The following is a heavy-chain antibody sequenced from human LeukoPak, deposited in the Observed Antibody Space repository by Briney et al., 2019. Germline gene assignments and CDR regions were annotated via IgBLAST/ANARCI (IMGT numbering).Heavy chain of an antibody. CDR2: IYPGDSHT. J-gene: IGHJ6*03. CDR1: GNSFIPYW. CDR3: ARHRGYSYGASPYYYYYMDV. D-gene: IGHD5-18*01. V-gene: IGHV5-51*01. Sequence: GESLKISCKGSGNSFIPYWIGWVRQMPGKGLEWMGIIYPGDSHTRYSPSFQGQVTISADKSISTAYLQWSSLKASDTAMYYCARHRGYSYGASPYYYYYMDVWGKGTTVTVSS.